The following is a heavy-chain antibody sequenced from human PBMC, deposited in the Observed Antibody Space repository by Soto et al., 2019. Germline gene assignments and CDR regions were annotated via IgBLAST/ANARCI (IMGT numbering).Heavy chain of an antibody. V-gene: IGHV3-30-3*01. CDR1: GFTFSSYA. J-gene: IGHJ5*02. Sequence: QVQLVESGGAVVQPGRSLRLSCAASGFTFSSYAMHWVGQAPGKGLEWVAVISYDGSNKYYADSVKGRFTISRDNSKNTLYLQMNSLRAEDTAVYYCARDIRDGWNFGPWGQGTLVTVSS. D-gene: IGHD1-7*01. CDR3: ARDIRDGWNFGP. CDR2: ISYDGSNK.